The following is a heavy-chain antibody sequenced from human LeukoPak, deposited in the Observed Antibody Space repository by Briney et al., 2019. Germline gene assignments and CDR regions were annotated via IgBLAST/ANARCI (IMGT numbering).Heavy chain of an antibody. J-gene: IGHJ5*02. V-gene: IGHV3-23*01. Sequence: PGGSLRLSCAASGFTFSSYAMSWVRQAPGKGLEWVSAISGSGGSTYYADSVKGRFTISRDNSKNTLYLQMNSLRAEDTAVYYCARVYYYDSSGLGGWFDPWGQGTLVTVSS. D-gene: IGHD3-22*01. CDR2: ISGSGGST. CDR3: ARVYYYDSSGLGGWFDP. CDR1: GFTFSSYA.